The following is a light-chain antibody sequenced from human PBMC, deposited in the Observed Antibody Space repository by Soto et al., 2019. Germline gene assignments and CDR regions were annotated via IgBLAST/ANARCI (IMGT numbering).Light chain of an antibody. Sequence: IVLTQSPGTLSLSPGGRATLSCRASQTVISDYLAWYQQKTGQAPRLLIYGASSRATGIPDRFSGSGSGTDFTLTISRLEPEDFAVYYCQQYNSSPATFGQGTRLEIK. V-gene: IGKV3-20*01. J-gene: IGKJ5*01. CDR1: QTVISDY. CDR3: QQYNSSPAT. CDR2: GAS.